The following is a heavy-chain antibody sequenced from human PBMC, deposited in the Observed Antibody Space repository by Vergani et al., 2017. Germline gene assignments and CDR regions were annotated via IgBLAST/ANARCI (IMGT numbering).Heavy chain of an antibody. D-gene: IGHD6-19*01. CDR1: GFSFAGYA. CDR3: AKVGRSEVAGTFGAFDI. Sequence: EAQLLESGGGLAQPGGSLRLSCAATGFSFAGYAMTWVRQAPGKGPEWVSTLSGTGATTYYADSVKGRFTISRDNSKNTLFLHMNSLRPEDTAVYYCAKVGRSEVAGTFGAFDIWGQGTMVTVSS. V-gene: IGHV3-23*01. J-gene: IGHJ3*02. CDR2: LSGTGATT.